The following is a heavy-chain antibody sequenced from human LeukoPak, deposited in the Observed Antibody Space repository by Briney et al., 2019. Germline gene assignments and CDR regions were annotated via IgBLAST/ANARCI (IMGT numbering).Heavy chain of an antibody. CDR2: ISSSSSTI. Sequence: GGSLRLSCAASGFTFSSYSMNWVRQAPGKGLEWVSYISSSSSTIYYADSVKGRFTISRDNSKNTLYLQMNSLRAEDTAVYYCASAVLRFGEDGDAFDIWGQGTMVTVSS. V-gene: IGHV3-48*01. CDR1: GFTFSSYS. D-gene: IGHD3-10*01. CDR3: ASAVLRFGEDGDAFDI. J-gene: IGHJ3*02.